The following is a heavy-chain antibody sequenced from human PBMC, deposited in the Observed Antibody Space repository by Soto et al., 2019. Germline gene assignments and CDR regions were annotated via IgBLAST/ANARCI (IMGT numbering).Heavy chain of an antibody. Sequence: GASVKVSCKASGYTFTSYGISWVRQAPGQGLEWMGWISAYNGNTNYAQKLQGRVTMTTDTSTSTAYMELRSLRSDDTAVYYCARDRFITMVRGVIIDFDYWGQGTLVTVSS. J-gene: IGHJ4*02. D-gene: IGHD3-10*01. CDR2: ISAYNGNT. CDR3: ARDRFITMVRGVIIDFDY. CDR1: GYTFTSYG. V-gene: IGHV1-18*01.